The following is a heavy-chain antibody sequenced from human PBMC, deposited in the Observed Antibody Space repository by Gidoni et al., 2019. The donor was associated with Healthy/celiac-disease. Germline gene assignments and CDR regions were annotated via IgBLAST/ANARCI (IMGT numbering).Heavy chain of an antibody. V-gene: IGHV6-1*01. CDR1: WDSVSSNSAA. J-gene: IGHJ3*02. Sequence: QVQLQQSAPGLVKHAPTLPLTCDIRWDSVSSNSAAWNGIRQSPSRCLAWLGRTYYRSKWYNDYAVSVKSRITINPDTSKNQFFLQLNSVTPEDTAVYYCARERGLEYQLLSRDAFDIWGQGTMVTVSS. D-gene: IGHD2-2*01. CDR2: TYYRSKWYN. CDR3: ARERGLEYQLLSRDAFDI.